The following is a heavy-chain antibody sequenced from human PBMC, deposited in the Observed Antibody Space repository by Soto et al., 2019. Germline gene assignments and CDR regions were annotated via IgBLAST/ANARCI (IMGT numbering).Heavy chain of an antibody. CDR3: ARESSCSSTSCYSNWFDS. D-gene: IGHD2-2*01. J-gene: IGHJ5*01. CDR2: MNPNNGNT. V-gene: IGHV1-8*01. Sequence: ASVKVSCKASGYTFTSYDINWVQQATGQGLEWMVWMNPNNGNTGYAQKFQGRVTMSRKTSIRTAYMKMSSLSSEDTAVYYCARESSCSSTSCYSNWFDSCGKRTLVPVSS. CDR1: GYTFTSYD.